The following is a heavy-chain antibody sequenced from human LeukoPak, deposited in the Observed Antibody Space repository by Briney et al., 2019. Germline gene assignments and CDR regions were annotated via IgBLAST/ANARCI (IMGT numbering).Heavy chain of an antibody. CDR3: ARGLSYFDYLPHYDP. CDR1: GYTFTSYG. D-gene: IGHD3-9*01. J-gene: IGHJ5*02. CDR2: ISAYNGNT. Sequence: GASVKVSCKASGYTFTSYGISWVRQAPGQGLEWMGWISAYNGNTNYAQKLQGRVTMTTDTSTSTAYMELRSLRSDDTAVYYCARGLSYFDYLPHYDPWGQGTLVTVSS. V-gene: IGHV1-18*01.